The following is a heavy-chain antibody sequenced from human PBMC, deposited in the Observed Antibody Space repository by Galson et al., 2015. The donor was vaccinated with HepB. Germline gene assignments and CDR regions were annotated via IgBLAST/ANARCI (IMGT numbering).Heavy chain of an antibody. J-gene: IGHJ5*01. V-gene: IGHV3-23*01. D-gene: IGHD3-22*01. CDR3: AKDNRSGWSES. CDR2: ITTSAGDT. Sequence: SLRLSCAASGFTLHSNAMSWVRQAPGKGLEWVSQITTSAGDTHYADSVKGRFTISRDSFKNILYLQMNSLRVEDTAVYYCAKDNRSGWSESWGQGTQVTVSS. CDR1: GFTLHSNA.